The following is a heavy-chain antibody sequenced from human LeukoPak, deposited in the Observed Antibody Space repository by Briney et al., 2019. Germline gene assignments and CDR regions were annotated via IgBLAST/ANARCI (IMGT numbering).Heavy chain of an antibody. Sequence: GGSLRLSCAASGFTFSSYSMNWVRQAPGKGLEWVSSISSSSSYIYYADSVKGRFTISRDNAKNSLYLQMNSLRAEDTAVYYCARVPFGVAGHSTLGYYFDYWGQGTLVTVSS. J-gene: IGHJ4*02. CDR3: ARVPFGVAGHSTLGYYFDY. D-gene: IGHD6-19*01. CDR1: GFTFSSYS. V-gene: IGHV3-21*04. CDR2: ISSSSSYI.